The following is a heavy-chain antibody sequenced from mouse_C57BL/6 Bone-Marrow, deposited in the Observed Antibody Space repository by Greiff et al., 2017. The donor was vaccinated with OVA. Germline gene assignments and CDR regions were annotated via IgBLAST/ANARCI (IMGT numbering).Heavy chain of an antibody. CDR1: GYAFSSSW. CDR3: ARRVSGPYYLDY. Sequence: VQLQQSGPELVKPGASVKISCKASGYAFSSSWMNWVKQRPGKGLEWIGRIYPGDGDTNYNGKFKGKATLTADKSSSTAYMQLSSLTSEDAAVDCCARRVSGPYYLDYWGQGTTLTVSS. CDR2: IYPGDGDT. V-gene: IGHV1-82*01. J-gene: IGHJ2*01. D-gene: IGHD3-2*02.